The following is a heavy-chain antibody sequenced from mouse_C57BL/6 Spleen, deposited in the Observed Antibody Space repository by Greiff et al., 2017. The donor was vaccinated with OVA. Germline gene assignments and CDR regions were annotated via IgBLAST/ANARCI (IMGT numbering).Heavy chain of an antibody. CDR3: SRYYEDDGFDY. J-gene: IGHJ2*01. V-gene: IGHV5-17*01. CDR2: ISSGSSTI. D-gene: IGHD2-4*01. CDR1: GFTFSDYG. Sequence: EVKLMESGGGLVKPGGSLKLSCAASGFTFSDYGMHWVRQAPEKGLEWVAYISSGSSTIYYADTVKGRFTFTRDNAKNTLFLQMTSRRSEDTAMCYCSRYYEDDGFDYWGQGTTLTVSS.